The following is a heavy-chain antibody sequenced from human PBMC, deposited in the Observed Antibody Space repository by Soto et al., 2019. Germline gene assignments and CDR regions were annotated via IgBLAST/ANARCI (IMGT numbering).Heavy chain of an antibody. CDR1: GGSVSSYY. CDR2: IYTSGST. J-gene: IGHJ5*02. Sequence: ETLSLTCPGSGGSVSSYYWSWIRQPSGKGLEWIGLIYTSGSTNYNPSLKSLVTMSVDTSKNQFSLKLSSVTAADTAVYYCERDWDPSIPDTKLQNWFDPWGQGTLVTVYS. CDR3: ERDWDPSIPDTKLQNWFDP. D-gene: IGHD5-18*01. V-gene: IGHV4-4*07.